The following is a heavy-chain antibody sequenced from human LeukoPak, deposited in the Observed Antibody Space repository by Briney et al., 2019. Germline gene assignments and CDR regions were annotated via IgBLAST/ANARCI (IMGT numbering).Heavy chain of an antibody. CDR1: GYTFTSYG. CDR2: ISAYNGNT. J-gene: IGHJ5*02. CDR3: ARDSGSVHWFDP. D-gene: IGHD3-22*01. V-gene: IGHV1-18*01. Sequence: ASVRVSCKASGYTFTSYGISWVRQAPGQGLEWMGWISAYNGNTNYAQKLQGRVTMTTDTSASTAYMELRSLRSDDTAVYYCARDSGSVHWFDPWGQGTLVTVSS.